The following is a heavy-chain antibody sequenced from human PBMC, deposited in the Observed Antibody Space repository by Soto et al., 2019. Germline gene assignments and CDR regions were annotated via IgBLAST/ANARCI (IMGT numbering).Heavy chain of an antibody. CDR2: IYYSGST. J-gene: IGHJ6*02. Sequence: SLTCTVSGGSISSYYWSWIRQPPGKGLEWIGYIYYSGSTNYNPSLKSRVTISVDTSKNQFSLKLSSVTAADTAVYYCARGTVVAATPYYYYGMDVWGQGTTVTVSS. V-gene: IGHV4-59*01. CDR3: ARGTVVAATPYYYYGMDV. CDR1: GGSISSYY. D-gene: IGHD2-15*01.